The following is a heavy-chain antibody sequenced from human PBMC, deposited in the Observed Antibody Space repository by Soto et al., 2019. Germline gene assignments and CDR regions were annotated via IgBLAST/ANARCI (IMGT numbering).Heavy chain of an antibody. Sequence: GGSLRLSCAASGFTFSSYGMHWVRQAPGKGLEWVAVISYDGSNKYYADSVKGRFTISRDNSKNTLYLQMNSLRAEDTAVYYCAKDRCIAARARVCYYYYGMDVWGQGTTVTVSS. CDR2: ISYDGSNK. V-gene: IGHV3-30*18. D-gene: IGHD6-6*01. J-gene: IGHJ6*02. CDR1: GFTFSSYG. CDR3: AKDRCIAARARVCYYYYGMDV.